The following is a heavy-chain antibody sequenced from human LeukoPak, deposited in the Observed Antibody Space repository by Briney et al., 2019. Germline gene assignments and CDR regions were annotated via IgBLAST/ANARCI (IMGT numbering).Heavy chain of an antibody. D-gene: IGHD3-10*01. CDR2: IYHSGST. Sequence: PSGTLSLTCAVSGGSISSSNWWSWVRQPPGKGLEWIGEIYHSGSTNYNPSLKSRVTISVVKSKNQFSLKLSSVTAADTAVYYCARDGLWFGELSHFDYWGQGTLVTVSS. J-gene: IGHJ4*02. V-gene: IGHV4-4*02. CDR3: ARDGLWFGELSHFDY. CDR1: GGSISSSNW.